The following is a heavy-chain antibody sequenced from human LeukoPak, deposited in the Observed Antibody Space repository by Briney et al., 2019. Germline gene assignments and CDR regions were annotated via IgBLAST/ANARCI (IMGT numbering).Heavy chain of an antibody. J-gene: IGHJ4*02. D-gene: IGHD6-6*01. CDR3: ARTASSSSGIGN. V-gene: IGHV1-69*05. Sequence: SVKVSCKASGGTFSSYAISWVRQAPGQGLEWMGGIIPIFGTANYAQKFQGRVTITTDESTSTAYMELSSLRSEDTAVYYCARTASSSSGIGNWGQGTLVTVSS. CDR2: IIPIFGTA. CDR1: GGTFSSYA.